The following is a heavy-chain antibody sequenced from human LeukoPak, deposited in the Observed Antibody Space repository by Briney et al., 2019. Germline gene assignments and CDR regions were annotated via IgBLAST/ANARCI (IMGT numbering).Heavy chain of an antibody. CDR1: GFIFSNYG. D-gene: IGHD6-13*01. Sequence: GGSLRLSCAASGFIFSNYGMHWVRQAPGKRLEWVAVIWNDGSETFHADSVKGRFRFARDNSKNTLYLQMNSLRAEDTAVYFCARDMGRAWYGPPDYWGQGTLVTVSS. J-gene: IGHJ4*02. CDR3: ARDMGRAWYGPPDY. V-gene: IGHV3-33*01. CDR2: IWNDGSET.